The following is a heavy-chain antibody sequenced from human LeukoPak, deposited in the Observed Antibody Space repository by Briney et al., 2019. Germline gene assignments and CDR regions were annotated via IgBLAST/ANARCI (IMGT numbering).Heavy chain of an antibody. Sequence: SETLSLTCTVSGGSISSYCWSWIRQPAGKGLEWIGRIYTSGSTNYNPSLKSRVTMSVDTSKNQFSLKLSSVTAADTAVYYCARGLITMVQGVIITKFYYYYYMDVWGKGTTVTVSS. CDR2: IYTSGST. J-gene: IGHJ6*03. CDR1: GGSISSYC. D-gene: IGHD3-10*01. V-gene: IGHV4-4*07. CDR3: ARGLITMVQGVIITKFYYYYYMDV.